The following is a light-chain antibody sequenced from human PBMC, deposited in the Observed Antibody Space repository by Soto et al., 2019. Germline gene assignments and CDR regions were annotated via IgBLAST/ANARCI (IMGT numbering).Light chain of an antibody. Sequence: QSALTQPASVSGSPGQSITIYCTGTSSDVVGYNYVSWYQQHPGKAPKLMIYEVSNRPSGVSNRFSGSKSGNTASLTISGLQAEDEANYYCSSYTSSSTRVFGTGTKLTVL. V-gene: IGLV2-14*01. J-gene: IGLJ1*01. CDR1: SSDVVGYNY. CDR2: EVS. CDR3: SSYTSSSTRV.